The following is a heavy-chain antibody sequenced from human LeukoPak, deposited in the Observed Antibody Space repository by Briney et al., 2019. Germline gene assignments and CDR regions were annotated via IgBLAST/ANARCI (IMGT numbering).Heavy chain of an antibody. CDR1: GFTLSSYS. Sequence: GGSLRLSCAASGFTLSSYSMNWVRQAPGKGLECVSSISSSSSYIYYADSVKGRFTISRDNAKNSLYLQINSLRAEDTAVYYCARDLGYCSGGSCYSTDYWGQGTLVTVSS. D-gene: IGHD2-15*01. CDR2: ISSSSSYI. V-gene: IGHV3-21*01. CDR3: ARDLGYCSGGSCYSTDY. J-gene: IGHJ4*02.